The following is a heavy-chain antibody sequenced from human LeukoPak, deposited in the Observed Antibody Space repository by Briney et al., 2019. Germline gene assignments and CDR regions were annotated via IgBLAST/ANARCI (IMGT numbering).Heavy chain of an antibody. CDR1: GGSFSGYY. CDR2: INHSGST. CDR3: AAAVKYYYDSSGYYYDY. Sequence: PSETLSLTCAVYGGSFSGYYWSWIRQPPGKGLEWIGEINHSGSTNYNPSLKSRVTISVDKSKNQFSLKLSSVTAADTAMYYCAAAVKYYYDSSGYYYDYWGQGTLVTVSS. V-gene: IGHV4-34*01. J-gene: IGHJ4*02. D-gene: IGHD3-22*01.